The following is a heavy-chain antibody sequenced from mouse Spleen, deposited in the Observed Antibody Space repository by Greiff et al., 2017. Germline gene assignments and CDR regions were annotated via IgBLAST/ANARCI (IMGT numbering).Heavy chain of an antibody. J-gene: IGHJ2*01. CDR2: IYPGSGNT. CDR3: ARAYGSLFDY. V-gene: IGHV1-77*01. D-gene: IGHD1-1*01. CDR1: GYTFTDYY. Sequence: QVQLKESGAELARPGASVKLSCKASGYTFTDYYINWVKQRTGQGLEWIGEIYPGSGNTYYNEKFKGKATLTADKSSSTAYMQLSSLTSEDSAVYFCARAYGSLFDYWGQGTTLTVSS.